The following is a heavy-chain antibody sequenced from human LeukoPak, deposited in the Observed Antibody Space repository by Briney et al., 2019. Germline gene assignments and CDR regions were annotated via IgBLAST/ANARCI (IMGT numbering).Heavy chain of an antibody. Sequence: ASVKVSCKASGYTFSGYYMHWVRQAPGQELEWMGWINPNSGGTNYAQKFQGRITMTRETSSSTVYMDLSRLRSDDSAVYYRAKIAAAEMDWFDPWGQGTLVTVSS. V-gene: IGHV1-2*02. CDR3: AKIAAAEMDWFDP. CDR2: INPNSGGT. J-gene: IGHJ5*02. CDR1: GYTFSGYY. D-gene: IGHD6-13*01.